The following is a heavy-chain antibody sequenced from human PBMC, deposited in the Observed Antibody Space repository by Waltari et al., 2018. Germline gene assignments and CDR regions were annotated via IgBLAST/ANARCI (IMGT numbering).Heavy chain of an antibody. CDR3: ARHIYSSGWYYYFDH. J-gene: IGHJ4*02. D-gene: IGHD6-19*01. CDR2: IYPDDLII. CDR1: GYTFSGYW. Sequence: EVQLVQSGAEVKKPGESLKISCKGSGYTFSGYWIAWVRLTSGKGLEWLGIIYPDDLIISNSQSLQGQVIISVDKSINTAYLQWSSMEASDTAMYYCARHIYSSGWYYYFDHWGQGTLVTVSA. V-gene: IGHV5-51*01.